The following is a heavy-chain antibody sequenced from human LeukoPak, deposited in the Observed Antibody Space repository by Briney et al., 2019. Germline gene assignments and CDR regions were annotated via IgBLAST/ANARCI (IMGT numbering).Heavy chain of an antibody. CDR3: ARGLCSGGTRYSGLDY. J-gene: IGHJ4*02. CDR2: ISGTGTYI. Sequence: GGSLRLSCAASGFTFSSYTMNWVRQAPGKGLEWVSSISGTGTYIYYADSVKGRFTISRDNAKNSLYLQMNSLRAEDTAMYYCARGLCSGGTRYSGLDYWGRGTLVTVSS. D-gene: IGHD2-15*01. V-gene: IGHV3-21*01. CDR1: GFTFSSYT.